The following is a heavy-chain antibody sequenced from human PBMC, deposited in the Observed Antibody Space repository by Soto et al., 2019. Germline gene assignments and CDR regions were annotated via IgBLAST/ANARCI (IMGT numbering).Heavy chain of an antibody. CDR1: GDSISSSSYY. CDR2: IYYSGST. J-gene: IGHJ4*02. Sequence: SETLSLTCTVSGDSISSSSYYWGWIRQPPGKGPEWIGSIYYSGSTDYNPSLKSRVTISVDTSKNQFSLKLTSVTAADTAVHYCARSGGLQHIDYWGQGTLVTVSS. V-gene: IGHV4-39*01. CDR3: ARSGGLQHIDY. D-gene: IGHD4-4*01.